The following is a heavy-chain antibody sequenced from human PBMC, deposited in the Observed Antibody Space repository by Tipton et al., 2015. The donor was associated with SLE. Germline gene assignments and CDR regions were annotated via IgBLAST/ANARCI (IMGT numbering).Heavy chain of an antibody. V-gene: IGHV4-61*09. CDR1: GDSISSGSGDYS. D-gene: IGHD4-11*01. J-gene: IGHJ6*03. Sequence: TLSLTCTVSGDSISSGSGDYSWSWIRQPAGKGLEWIGHISSSGTTGYNPSLRSRATISVDTSKNQFSLRLNSVTAADTAVYYCVRDREDHSNYPTVYYRYYMDVWGKGITVTVSS. CDR2: ISSSGTT. CDR3: VRDREDHSNYPTVYYRYYMDV.